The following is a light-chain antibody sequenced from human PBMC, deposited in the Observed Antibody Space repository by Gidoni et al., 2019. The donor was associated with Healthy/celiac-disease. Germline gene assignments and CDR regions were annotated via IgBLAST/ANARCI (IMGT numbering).Light chain of an antibody. Sequence: DIQMTQSPSSLSASVGDRVTITCRASQSISSSLNWYQQKPGKAPKVLIYAASSLQSGVPSRFSGSGSGTDFTLTISSLQPEDFATYYCQQTYSTPWTFXQXTKVEIK. V-gene: IGKV1-39*01. CDR2: AAS. J-gene: IGKJ1*01. CDR1: QSISSS. CDR3: QQTYSTPWT.